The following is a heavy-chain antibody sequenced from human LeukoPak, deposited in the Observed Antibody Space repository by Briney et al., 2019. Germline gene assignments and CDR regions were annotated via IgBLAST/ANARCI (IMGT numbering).Heavy chain of an antibody. CDR2: VRWDGGST. Sequence: GGSLRLSCGASGFTFVVYAMHWVRQAPGKGLEWLSLVRWDGGSTYYADSVKGRLTISRHKSKNSLYLQMNRLRTEDTALYYCAKDMSVWFGELLYPSYGMDDWGKGTTVTVSS. V-gene: IGHV3-43D*04. CDR3: AKDMSVWFGELLYPSYGMDD. CDR1: GFTFVVYA. D-gene: IGHD3-10*01. J-gene: IGHJ6*04.